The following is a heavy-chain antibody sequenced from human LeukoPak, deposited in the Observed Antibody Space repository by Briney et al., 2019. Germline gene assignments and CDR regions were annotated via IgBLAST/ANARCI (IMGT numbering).Heavy chain of an antibody. J-gene: IGHJ6*02. V-gene: IGHV1-69*01. Sequence: SVKVSCKASGGTFSSYAISWVRQAPGQGLEWMGGIIPIFGTANYAQRFQGRVTITADESTSTAYMELSSLRSEDTAVYYCASAVVGATDYYYYGMDVWGQGTTVTVSS. CDR3: ASAVVGATDYYYYGMDV. CDR1: GGTFSSYA. CDR2: IIPIFGTA. D-gene: IGHD1-26*01.